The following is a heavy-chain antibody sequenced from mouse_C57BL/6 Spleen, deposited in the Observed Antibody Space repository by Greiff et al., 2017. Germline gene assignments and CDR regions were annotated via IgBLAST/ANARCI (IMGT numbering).Heavy chain of an antibody. CDR2: IYPGDGDT. D-gene: IGHD1-1*01. V-gene: IGHV1-82*01. CDR1: GYAFSSSW. J-gene: IGHJ2*01. CDR3: ARSHYYGRDY. Sequence: VQLQQSGPELVKPGASVKISCKASGYAFSSSWMNWVKQRPGKGLEWIGRIYPGDGDTNYNGKFKGKATLTADKSSSTAYMQLSSLTSEDSAVYFCARSHYYGRDYWGPGTTLTVSS.